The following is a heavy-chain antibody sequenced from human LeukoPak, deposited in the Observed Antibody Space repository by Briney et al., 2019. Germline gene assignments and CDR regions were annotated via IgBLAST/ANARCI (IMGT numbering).Heavy chain of an antibody. Sequence: SGRSLRLSCAASGFTFSSYALSWVRQAPGKGPEWISAISGSDDSTYYADSVKGRFTISRDNSKNTLYVQMNSLRAEDTAVYYCAKWGKLPFYFNGMDVWGQGTTVTVSS. CDR2: ISGSDDST. CDR3: AKWGKLPFYFNGMDV. CDR1: GFTFSSYA. J-gene: IGHJ6*02. V-gene: IGHV3-23*01. D-gene: IGHD3-16*01.